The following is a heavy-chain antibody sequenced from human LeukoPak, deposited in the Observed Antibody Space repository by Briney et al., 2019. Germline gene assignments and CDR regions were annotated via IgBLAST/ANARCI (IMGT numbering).Heavy chain of an antibody. CDR1: GGSVSSDSYF. CDR2: VYYSGST. CDR3: ARDPGARRGYYFDY. J-gene: IGHJ4*02. D-gene: IGHD7-27*01. V-gene: IGHV4-61*01. Sequence: PSETLSLTCTASGGSVSSDSYFWSWIRQPPGRGLEWIXYVYYSGSTNYNPSLKSRVTMSVDTSKNQFSLKLSAVTAADTAVYYCARDPGARRGYYFDYWGQGTLVTVSS.